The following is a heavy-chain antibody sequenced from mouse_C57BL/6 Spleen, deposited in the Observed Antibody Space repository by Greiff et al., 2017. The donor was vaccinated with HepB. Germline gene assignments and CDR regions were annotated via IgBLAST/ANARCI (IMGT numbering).Heavy chain of an antibody. CDR1: GFTFNTYA. D-gene: IGHD1-1*01. J-gene: IGHJ1*03. Sequence: EVKLMESGGGLVQPKGSLKLSCAASGFTFNTYAMHWVRQAPGKGLEWVARIRSKSSNYATYYADSVKDRLTISSDDSQSMLYLQMHNLKTEDTAMYYCVRDPLYYYGSSYGYFDVWGTGTTVTVSS. CDR2: IRSKSSNYAT. CDR3: VRDPLYYYGSSYGYFDV. V-gene: IGHV10-3*01.